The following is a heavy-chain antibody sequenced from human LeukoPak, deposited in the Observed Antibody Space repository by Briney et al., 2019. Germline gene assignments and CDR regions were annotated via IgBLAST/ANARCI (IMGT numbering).Heavy chain of an antibody. D-gene: IGHD6-6*01. J-gene: IGHJ6*03. V-gene: IGHV1-2*02. CDR3: ARDGTGKYSSSSLDYYYYYMDV. CDR1: GYTFTGYY. Sequence: ASVKVSCKASGYTFTGYYMHWVRQAPGQGLEWMGWINPNSGGTNYAQKFQGRVTMTRDTSISTAYMELSRLRSDDTAVYYCARDGTGKYSSSSLDYYYYYMDVWGKGTTVTVS. CDR2: INPNSGGT.